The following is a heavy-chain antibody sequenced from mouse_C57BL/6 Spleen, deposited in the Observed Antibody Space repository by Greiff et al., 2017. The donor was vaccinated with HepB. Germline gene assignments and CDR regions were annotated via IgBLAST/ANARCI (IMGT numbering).Heavy chain of an antibody. Sequence: VQLQQSGPELVKPGASVKISCKASGYAFSSSWMNWVKQRPGKGLEWIGRIYPGDGDTNYNGKFKGKATLTADKSSSTAYMQLSSLTSEDSAVYFCARHDGPPDYWGQGTTLTVSS. J-gene: IGHJ2*01. CDR2: IYPGDGDT. CDR1: GYAFSSSW. CDR3: ARHDGPPDY. V-gene: IGHV1-82*01. D-gene: IGHD2-3*01.